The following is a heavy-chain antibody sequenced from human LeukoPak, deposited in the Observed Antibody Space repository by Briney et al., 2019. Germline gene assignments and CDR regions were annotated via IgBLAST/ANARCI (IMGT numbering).Heavy chain of an antibody. J-gene: IGHJ6*02. CDR1: GYTFTSYA. CDR3: ARGQYCSSTSCYYGKDYYYYYGMDV. Sequence: ASVKVSCKASGYTFTSYAMHWVRQAPGQRLEWMGWINAGNGNTKYSQKFQGRVTITRDTSASTAYMELSSLRSEDTAVYYRARGQYCSSTSCYYGKDYYYYYGMDVWGQGTTVTVSS. V-gene: IGHV1-3*01. CDR2: INAGNGNT. D-gene: IGHD2-2*01.